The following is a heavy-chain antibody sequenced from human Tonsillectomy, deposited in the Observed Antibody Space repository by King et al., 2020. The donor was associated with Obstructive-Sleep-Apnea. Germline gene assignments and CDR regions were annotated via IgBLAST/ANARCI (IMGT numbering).Heavy chain of an antibody. CDR3: ARDMSAYDSTSPAY. CDR2: ISPNSGAT. V-gene: IGHV1-2*02. J-gene: IGHJ4*02. Sequence: VQLVESGAEVKKPGASVKVSCKASGYSFTGHYIHWVRQAPGQGLEWMGWISPNSGATKYGQKFQGRVPMTRDTSISTAYMDLSRLRSGDTAIYYCARDMSAYDSTSPAYWGQGTLVTVSS. CDR1: GYSFTGHY. D-gene: IGHD3-10*01.